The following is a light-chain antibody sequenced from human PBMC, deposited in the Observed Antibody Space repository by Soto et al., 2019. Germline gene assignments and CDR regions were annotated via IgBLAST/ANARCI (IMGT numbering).Light chain of an antibody. J-gene: IGLJ1*01. V-gene: IGLV2-14*01. Sequence: QSALTQPASVSGSPGQSITIACTGTSSDVGGYNYVSWYQQHPGKAPKLMIYDVSNRPSGVSNRFSGSKSGNTASLTISGLQAEDEAHYYCSSYTSSSTPLSFGTGTKLTVL. CDR2: DVS. CDR1: SSDVGGYNY. CDR3: SSYTSSSTPLS.